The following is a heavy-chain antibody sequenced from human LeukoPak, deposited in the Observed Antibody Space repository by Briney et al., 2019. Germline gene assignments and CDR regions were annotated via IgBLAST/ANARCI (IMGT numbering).Heavy chain of an antibody. V-gene: IGHV4-59*01. CDR1: GGSISSYY. J-gene: IGHJ4*02. Sequence: SETLSLTCTVSGGSISSYYWSWIRQPPGKGLEWIGYIYYSGSTNYNPSLKSRVTISVDTSKNQFSLKLSSVTAADTAVYYCARVPQSPYNWNDVGYFDYWGQGTLVTVSS. D-gene: IGHD1-1*01. CDR2: IYYSGST. CDR3: ARVPQSPYNWNDVGYFDY.